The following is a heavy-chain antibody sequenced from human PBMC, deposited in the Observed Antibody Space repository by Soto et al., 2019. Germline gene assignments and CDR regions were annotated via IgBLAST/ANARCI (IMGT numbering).Heavy chain of an antibody. V-gene: IGHV4-59*01. D-gene: IGHD6-6*01. J-gene: IGHJ4*02. CDR3: ARAGFSGVEARFDY. CDR1: GGSISSYY. Sequence: PSETLSLTCTVSGGSISSYYWSWIRQPPGKGLEWIGYIYYSGSTNYNPSLKSRVTISVDTSKNQLSLKLSSVTAADTAVYYCARAGFSGVEARFDYWGQGTLFTVSS. CDR2: IYYSGST.